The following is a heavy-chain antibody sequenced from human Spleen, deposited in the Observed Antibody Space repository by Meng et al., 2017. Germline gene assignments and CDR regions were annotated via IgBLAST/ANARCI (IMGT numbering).Heavy chain of an antibody. CDR1: GYNFPDYY. J-gene: IGHJ4*02. CDR2: INPKSGDT. D-gene: IGHD6-25*01. Sequence: QVHLVQVGAGVKKPGASVKVSCKASGYNFPDYYIHWVRRAPGQGLEWMGRINPKSGDTHYAQKFQARVTMTGDTSISTAYMELSGLRSDDTAMYYCARDEDISAAGKLFGDYWGQGTLVTVSS. V-gene: IGHV1-2*06. CDR3: ARDEDISAAGKLFGDY.